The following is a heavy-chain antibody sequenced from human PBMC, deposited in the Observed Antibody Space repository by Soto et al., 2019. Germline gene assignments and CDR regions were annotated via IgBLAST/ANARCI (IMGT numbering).Heavy chain of an antibody. D-gene: IGHD3-10*01. CDR3: ARKTDSIPSGGDV. Sequence: PGGSLRLSCTASVFAVRHNYMTWVRQAPGKGLEWVSLIYSGGDTAYADSVKGRFTISRHTSQNTLYLQMNSLRAEDTAVYYCARKTDSIPSGGDVWGKGTAVTVSS. J-gene: IGHJ6*04. CDR1: VFAVRHNY. CDR2: IYSGGDT. V-gene: IGHV3-53*04.